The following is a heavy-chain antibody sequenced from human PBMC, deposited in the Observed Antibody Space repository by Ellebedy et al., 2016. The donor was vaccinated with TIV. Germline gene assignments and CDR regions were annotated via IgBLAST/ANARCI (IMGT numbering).Heavy chain of an antibody. CDR3: ARGLGYYDSRGYYPGY. CDR2: INWNGAGT. J-gene: IGHJ4*02. V-gene: IGHV3-20*04. Sequence: GESLKISCAASGFTFDDHGMSWVRQAPGKGLEWVSGINWNGAGTGYADSVKGRFTISRDNAKNSLYLQMNSLRAEDTALYYCARGLGYYDSRGYYPGYWGQGTLVTVSS. CDR1: GFTFDDHG. D-gene: IGHD3-22*01.